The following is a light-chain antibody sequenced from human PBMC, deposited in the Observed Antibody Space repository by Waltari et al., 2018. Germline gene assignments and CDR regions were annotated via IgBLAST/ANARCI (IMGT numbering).Light chain of an antibody. Sequence: QSALTQPASVSGSPGPSITISCPGSNSDIGTYNFVSWYQQHPDKAPKLMIYDVSKRPSGVSNRFSGSKSGNTASLTISGLQAEDEADYYCCSHTGGSTFVIFGGGTKLTVL. V-gene: IGLV2-23*02. CDR1: NSDIGTYNF. J-gene: IGLJ2*01. CDR2: DVS. CDR3: CSHTGGSTFVI.